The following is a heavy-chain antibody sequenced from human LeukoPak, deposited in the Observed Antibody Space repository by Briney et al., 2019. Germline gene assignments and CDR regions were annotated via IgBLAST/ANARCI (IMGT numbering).Heavy chain of an antibody. J-gene: IGHJ4*02. CDR1: GGSISSSSYY. D-gene: IGHD2-15*01. CDR3: ARDRHGGGFDY. CDR2: IYYSGTT. Sequence: SETLSLTCTVSGGSISSSSYYWGWIRQPPGKGLEWIGSIYYSGTTYYNPSLKSRVTISVDTSKNQFSLKLSSVTAADTAVYYCARDRHGGGFDYWGQGTLVTVSS. V-gene: IGHV4-39*07.